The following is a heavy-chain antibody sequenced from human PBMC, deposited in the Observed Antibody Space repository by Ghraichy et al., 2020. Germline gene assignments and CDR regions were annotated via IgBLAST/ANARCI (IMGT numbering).Heavy chain of an antibody. V-gene: IGHV3-21*01. CDR1: GFTFSTYT. CDR2: IGRTSSDK. CDR3: VRGDSRDY. D-gene: IGHD3-22*01. Sequence: GSLRLSCAASGFTFSTYTMNWVRQAPGKGLEWVSSIGRTSSDKYYVDSVKGRFTISRDNAKNSLYLQMNSLRAEDTGVYYCVRGDSRDYWGQGTLVTVSS. J-gene: IGHJ4*02.